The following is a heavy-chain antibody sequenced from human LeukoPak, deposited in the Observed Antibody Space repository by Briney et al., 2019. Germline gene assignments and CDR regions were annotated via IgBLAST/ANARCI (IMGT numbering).Heavy chain of an antibody. CDR3: ARDASSVPPDSGYYGAYYFDY. CDR2: IYTCGST. D-gene: IGHD3-10*01. CDR1: VGSISSGSYY. Sequence: PSQTLSLTCTVSVGSISSGSYYWSWIRQPAGKGLEWIGRIYTCGSTNYNPSLKSRVTISVDTCKNQFSLKLSTVTAADTAVYYCARDASSVPPDSGYYGAYYFDYWGQGTLVTVSS. J-gene: IGHJ4*02. V-gene: IGHV4-61*02.